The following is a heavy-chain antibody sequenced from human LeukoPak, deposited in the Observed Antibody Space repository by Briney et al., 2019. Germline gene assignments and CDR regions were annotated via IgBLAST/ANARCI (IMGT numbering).Heavy chain of an antibody. D-gene: IGHD3-10*01. CDR1: GYIFTSYN. CDR3: ARVFYYGSGSYDY. V-gene: IGHV1-2*02. CDR2: INPNSGGT. Sequence: ASVKVSCKASGYIFTSYNMYWVRQAPGQGLEWMGWINPNSGGTNYAQKFQGRVTMTRDTSISTAYMELSRLRSDDTAVYYCARVFYYGSGSYDYWGQGTLVTASS. J-gene: IGHJ4*02.